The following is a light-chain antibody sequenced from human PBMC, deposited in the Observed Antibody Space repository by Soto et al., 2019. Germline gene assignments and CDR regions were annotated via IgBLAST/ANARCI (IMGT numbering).Light chain of an antibody. CDR1: SGSIASNY. Sequence: NFMLTQPHSVSESPGKTVTISCTRSSGSIASNYVQWYQQRPGSAPTPVIYEDSQRPSGVPDRFSGSIDSSSNSASLTISRLKTEDEADYYCQSYDSNNHVIFGGGTKLTVL. CDR2: EDS. V-gene: IGLV6-57*04. CDR3: QSYDSNNHVI. J-gene: IGLJ2*01.